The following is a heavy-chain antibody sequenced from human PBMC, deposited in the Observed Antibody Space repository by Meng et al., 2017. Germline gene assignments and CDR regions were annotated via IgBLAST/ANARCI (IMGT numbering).Heavy chain of an antibody. CDR3: ASSSGWGDPVYDY. J-gene: IGHJ4*02. Sequence: QEAVVQARAEVKKSGASVKVSCKASGYTFTRYYLHWVRQAPGQGLEWMGIINPSGGSTSYAQKFQGRVTMTRDTSTSTVYMELSSLRSEDTAVYYCASSSGWGDPVYDYWGQGTLVTVSS. D-gene: IGHD2-21*01. CDR1: GYTFTRYY. V-gene: IGHV1-46*01. CDR2: INPSGGST.